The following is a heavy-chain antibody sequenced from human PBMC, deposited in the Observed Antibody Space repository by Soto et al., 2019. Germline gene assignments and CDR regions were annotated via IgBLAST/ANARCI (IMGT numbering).Heavy chain of an antibody. V-gene: IGHV3-30-3*01. J-gene: IGHJ3*02. Sequence: PGGSLRLSCAASGFTFSSYAMHWVRQAPGKGLEWVAVISYDGSNKYYADSVKGRFTISRDNSKNTLYLQMNSLRAEDTAVYYCARDVSVVGATSAFDIWGQGTMVTVSS. CDR1: GFTFSSYA. CDR2: ISYDGSNK. CDR3: ARDVSVVGATSAFDI. D-gene: IGHD1-26*01.